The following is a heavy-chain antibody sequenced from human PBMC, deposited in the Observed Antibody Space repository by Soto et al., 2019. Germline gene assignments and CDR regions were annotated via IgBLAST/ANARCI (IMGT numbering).Heavy chain of an antibody. V-gene: IGHV3-21*01. Sequence: GGSLRLSCAASGFTFSSYSMNWVRQAPGKGLEWVSSISSSSSYIYYADSVKGRFTISRDDAKNSLYLQMNSLRAEDTAVYYCARAGYCSSTSCLGKTNNWFDPWGQGTLVTVSS. J-gene: IGHJ5*02. CDR1: GFTFSSYS. CDR3: ARAGYCSSTSCLGKTNNWFDP. D-gene: IGHD2-2*01. CDR2: ISSSSSYI.